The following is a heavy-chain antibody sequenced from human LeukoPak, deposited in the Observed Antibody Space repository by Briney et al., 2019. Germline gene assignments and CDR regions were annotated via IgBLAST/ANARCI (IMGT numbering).Heavy chain of an antibody. CDR3: AREGLAGYFDY. Sequence: PSQTLSLTCTVSGGSISSGSYYWSWIRQPAGKGLEWIGRIYTSGSTNYNPSLKSRVTISVDTSKNQFSLKLSSVTAADTAVYYCAREGLAGYFDYWGQGTLVTVSS. J-gene: IGHJ4*02. CDR2: IYTSGST. V-gene: IGHV4-61*02. D-gene: IGHD3/OR15-3a*01. CDR1: GGSISSGSYY.